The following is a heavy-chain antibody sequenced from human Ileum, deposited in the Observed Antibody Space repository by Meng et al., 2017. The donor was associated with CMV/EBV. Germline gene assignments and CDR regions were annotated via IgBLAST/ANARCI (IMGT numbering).Heavy chain of an antibody. J-gene: IGHJ4*02. CDR2: ITNSGGST. Sequence: GGSLRLSCVASGFTFRNYGMTWVRQAPGKGLEWVSLITNSGGSTYSAESVRGRFTISRDKSKNILYLQMDSLRVEDTALYYCARVAGVATMYFDYWGQGNLVTVSS. V-gene: IGHV3-23*01. CDR1: GFTFRNYG. CDR3: ARVAGVATMYFDY. D-gene: IGHD5-12*01.